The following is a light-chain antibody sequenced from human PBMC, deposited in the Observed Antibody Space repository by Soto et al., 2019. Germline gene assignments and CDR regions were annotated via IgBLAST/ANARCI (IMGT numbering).Light chain of an antibody. J-gene: IGKJ4*01. V-gene: IGKV3-20*01. CDR3: QQYGSSPRT. CDR2: GAS. CDR1: QTVSTNY. Sequence: DIESTQSPGTLSLSPGERATLSCRASQTVSTNYLAWYQQKPGQAPRLLIYGASKRATGIPDRFSGSGSGTDFTLTISRLEPEDFAVYCCQQYGSSPRTFGRGSEVHIK.